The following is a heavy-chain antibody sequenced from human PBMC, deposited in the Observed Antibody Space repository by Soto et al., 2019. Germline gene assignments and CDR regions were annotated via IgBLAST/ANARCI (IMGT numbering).Heavy chain of an antibody. J-gene: IGHJ4*02. CDR2: ISGSGGST. CDR1: GFTFSSYA. D-gene: IGHD3-22*01. Sequence: PGGSLRLSCAASGFTFSSYAMSWVRQAPGKGLEWVSAISGSGGSTYYADSVKGRFTISRDNSKNTLYLQMNSLRAEDTAVYYCARSAPDYYDSSGQLDYWGQGTLVTVSS. CDR3: ARSAPDYYDSSGQLDY. V-gene: IGHV3-23*01.